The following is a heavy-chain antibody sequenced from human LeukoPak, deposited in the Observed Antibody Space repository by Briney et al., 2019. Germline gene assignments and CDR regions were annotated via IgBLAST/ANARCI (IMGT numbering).Heavy chain of an antibody. D-gene: IGHD6-19*01. V-gene: IGHV4-59*12. CDR1: SGSFRTYS. CDR3: ARLAKQWLVRTYYYYMDV. J-gene: IGHJ6*03. CDR2: IYSSGSA. Sequence: PSETLSLTCTVSSGSFRTYSWGWIRQPPGKGLEWIGNIYSSGSAYNNPSLKSRVTISVDTSKNQFSLKLSSVTAADTAVYYCARLAKQWLVRTYYYYMDVWGQGTLVTVSS.